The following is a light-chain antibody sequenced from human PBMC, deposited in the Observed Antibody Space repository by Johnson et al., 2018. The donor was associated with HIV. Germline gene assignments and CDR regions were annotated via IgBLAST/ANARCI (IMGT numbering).Light chain of an antibody. V-gene: IGLV1-51*02. CDR3: GTWASSLSALYV. CDR1: SSNIGNNY. Sequence: QSVLTQPPSVSAAPGQKVTISCSGSSSNIGNNYVSWYQQLPGTAPKLLIYENNKRPSGIPDRFSGSKSGTSATLAITGLQTGDEADYYCGTWASSLSALYVFGTGTNVTVL. CDR2: ENN. J-gene: IGLJ1*01.